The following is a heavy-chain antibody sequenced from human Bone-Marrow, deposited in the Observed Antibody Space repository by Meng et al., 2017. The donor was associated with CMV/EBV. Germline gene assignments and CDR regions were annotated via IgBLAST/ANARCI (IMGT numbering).Heavy chain of an antibody. D-gene: IGHD3-3*01. CDR1: GYTFTSYD. CDR2: MNPNSGNT. J-gene: IGHJ6*01. Sequence: ASVKVSCKASGYTFTSYDINWVRQATGQGLEWMGWMNPNSGNTGYAQKFQGRVTMTRNTSISTAYMELSSLRSEDTAVYYCARVQIFGVVSYNYYYYGMDVWGQGHTVNGAS. CDR3: ARVQIFGVVSYNYYYYGMDV. V-gene: IGHV1-8*01.